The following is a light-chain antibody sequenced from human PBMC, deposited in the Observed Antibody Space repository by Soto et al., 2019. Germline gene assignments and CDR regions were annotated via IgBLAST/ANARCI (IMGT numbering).Light chain of an antibody. CDR1: SSDVGGYNY. J-gene: IGLJ1*01. Sequence: QSALTQPASVSGSPGQSITISCTGTSSDVGGYNYVSWYQQHPGKAPKLMIYDVSNRPSGVSNRFSGSKSGNTASLTISGLQAEDEADYYCSSYISSSTLHVFGTRTKVT. V-gene: IGLV2-14*01. CDR2: DVS. CDR3: SSYISSSTLHV.